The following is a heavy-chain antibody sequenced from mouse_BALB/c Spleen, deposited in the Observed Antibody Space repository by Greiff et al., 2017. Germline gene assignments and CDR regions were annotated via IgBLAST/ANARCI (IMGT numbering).Heavy chain of an antibody. D-gene: IGHD2-10*02. CDR3: NAMYGNLYFDY. J-gene: IGHJ2*01. V-gene: IGHV14-4*02. CDR2: IDPENGDT. CDR1: GFNIKDYY. Sequence: EVQLQESGAELVRSGASVKLSCTASGFNIKDYYMHWVKQRPEQGLEWIGWIDPENGDTEYAPKFQGKATMTADTSSNTAYLQLSSLTSEDTAVYYCNAMYGNLYFDYWGQGTTLTVSS.